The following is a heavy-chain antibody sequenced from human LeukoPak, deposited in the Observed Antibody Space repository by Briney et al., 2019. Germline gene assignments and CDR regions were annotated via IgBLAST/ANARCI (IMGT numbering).Heavy chain of an antibody. J-gene: IGHJ4*02. V-gene: IGHV6-1*01. CDR2: TYYRSKWYN. Sequence: PSQTLSLTCAISGDSVSSNSAAWNWIRQSPARGLEWLGRTYYRSKWYNDYAVSVRSRITINPDTSKNHFSPQLNSVTPEDTAVYYCVRHRPDHGDCFDFWGQGTLVTVSS. D-gene: IGHD4-17*01. CDR3: VRHRPDHGDCFDF. CDR1: GDSVSSNSAA.